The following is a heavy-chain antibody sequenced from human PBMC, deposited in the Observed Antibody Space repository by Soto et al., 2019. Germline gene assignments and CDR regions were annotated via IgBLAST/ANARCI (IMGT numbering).Heavy chain of an antibody. CDR3: ARAWAFWSASSGWYFDL. CDR1: GGSVSSGSYY. J-gene: IGHJ2*01. Sequence: QVQLQESGPGLVKPSETLSLTCTVSGGSVSSGSYYWGWIRQPPGKGLEWIGYIYYSGSTNYNPSLKRRVTISVDTSKNQFSLKLCSVTAADTAVYYCARAWAFWSASSGWYFDLWGRGTLVTVSS. D-gene: IGHD3-3*01. V-gene: IGHV4-61*01. CDR2: IYYSGST.